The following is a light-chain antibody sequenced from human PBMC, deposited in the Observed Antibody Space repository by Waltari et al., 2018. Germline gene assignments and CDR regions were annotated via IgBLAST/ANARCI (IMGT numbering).Light chain of an antibody. V-gene: IGLV2-8*01. CDR1: SSDVGGYDY. Sequence: QSALTQPPSASGSFGQSVTISCTATSSDVGGYDYVSWYQQHPGKGPKLLIYEVSKRPSGIPDRFSGSKSGNAASLTVSGLQAEDEADYYCSSYGGRYTLIFGAGTKLTVL. J-gene: IGLJ2*01. CDR2: EVS. CDR3: SSYGGRYTLI.